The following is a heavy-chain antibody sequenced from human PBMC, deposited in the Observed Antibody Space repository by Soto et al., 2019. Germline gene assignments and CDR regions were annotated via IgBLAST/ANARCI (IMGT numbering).Heavy chain of an antibody. CDR1: GFTFKNYD. D-gene: IGHD3-10*01. Sequence: EVQLLESGGGLVQPGGSLRLSCVASGFTFKNYDMRWVRQAPGKGLEWVSGISGSGAITYYADSVRGRFTISRDNSKNTLYLQLNSLRAEDTAIYYCAKDLQFRSYYESAGHYNNWGQGTLVNVSS. CDR2: ISGSGAIT. V-gene: IGHV3-23*01. J-gene: IGHJ4*02. CDR3: AKDLQFRSYYESAGHYNN.